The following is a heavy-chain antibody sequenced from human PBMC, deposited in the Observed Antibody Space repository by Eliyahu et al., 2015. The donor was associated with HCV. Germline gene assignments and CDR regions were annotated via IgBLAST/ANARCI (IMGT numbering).Heavy chain of an antibody. V-gene: IGHV2-26*01. J-gene: IGHJ4*02. D-gene: IGHD6-19*01. Sequence: QVTLKESDPVLVKPTETLTLTCTVSGFSLTSATMGVSWIRQPPGKALEWLAHIFSNDEKAYSTSLKSRLTISRDTSKRQVVLTLTNMDPVDTATYYCARTARYDTGWYLYDYWGQGTLVTVSS. CDR3: ARTARYDTGWYLYDY. CDR2: IFSNDEK. CDR1: GFSLTSATMG.